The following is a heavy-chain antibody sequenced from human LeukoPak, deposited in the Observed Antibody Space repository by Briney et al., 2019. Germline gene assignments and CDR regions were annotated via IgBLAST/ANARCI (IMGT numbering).Heavy chain of an antibody. D-gene: IGHD6-19*01. CDR1: GDSVSSNSAA. CDR3: ARARHNIHNGWAWYFDL. V-gene: IGHV6-1*01. CDR2: TYYTSKWYN. Sequence: SQTLSLTCALSGDSVSSNSAAWNWIRQSPSRGLEWLGRTYYTSKWYNDYAVSVKSRITINPDTSRNQFSLQLGSVTPEDTAVYYCARARHNIHNGWAWYFDLWGRGTLVTVSS. J-gene: IGHJ2*01.